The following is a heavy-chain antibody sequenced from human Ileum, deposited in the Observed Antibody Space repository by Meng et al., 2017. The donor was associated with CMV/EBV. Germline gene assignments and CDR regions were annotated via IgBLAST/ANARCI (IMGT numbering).Heavy chain of an antibody. Sequence: RIGPYYCSWIRQPPGKGLEWIGYIHYSGSTNYNPSLKSRVTISVDTSKNQFSLKLSSVTAADTAVYYCARGGGGGYYYDSSALFDYWGQGTLVTVSS. CDR3: ARGGGGGYYYDSSALFDY. CDR2: IHYSGST. V-gene: IGHV4-61*01. D-gene: IGHD3-22*01. J-gene: IGHJ4*02. CDR1: RIGPYY.